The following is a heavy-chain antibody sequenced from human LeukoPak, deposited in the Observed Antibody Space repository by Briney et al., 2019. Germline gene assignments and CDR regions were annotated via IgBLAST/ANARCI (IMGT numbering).Heavy chain of an antibody. J-gene: IGHJ6*03. D-gene: IGHD3-3*01. CDR2: ISSSSSTI. CDR3: ATSPPGSFVEWSRFYYYMDV. V-gene: IGHV3-48*04. CDR1: GSTFRNHS. Sequence: GGSLRLSCGASGSTFRNHSINWVRQAPGKGLEWVSYISSSSSTIYYADSVKGRFTISRDNAKNSLYLQMNSLRAEDTAVYYCATSPPGSFVEWSRFYYYMDVWGKGTTVTVSS.